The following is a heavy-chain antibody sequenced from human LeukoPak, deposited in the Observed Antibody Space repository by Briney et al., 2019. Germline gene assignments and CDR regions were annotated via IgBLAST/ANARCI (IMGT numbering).Heavy chain of an antibody. CDR1: GGSIGSYY. J-gene: IGHJ4*02. D-gene: IGHD4-11*01. CDR2: IYTSGST. V-gene: IGHV4-4*07. Sequence: SETLSLTCTVSGGSIGSYYWSWIRQPAGKGLEWIGRIYTSGSTNYNPSLKSRVTMSVDTSKNQFSLKLSSVTAADTAVYYCARGDAVTDPYYFDYWGQGTLVTVSS. CDR3: ARGDAVTDPYYFDY.